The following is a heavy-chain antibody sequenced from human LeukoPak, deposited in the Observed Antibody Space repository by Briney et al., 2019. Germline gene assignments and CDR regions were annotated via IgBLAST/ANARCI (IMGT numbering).Heavy chain of an antibody. CDR3: ASQTPSPDAFDI. D-gene: IGHD2-15*01. CDR1: GYTFTSYG. V-gene: IGHV1-18*01. CDR2: ISAYNGNT. J-gene: IGHJ3*02. Sequence: GASVKVSCKASGYTFTSYGISWVRQAPGQGLEWMGWISAYNGNTNYAQMLQGRVTMTTDTSTSTAYMELRSLRSDDTAVYYCASQTPSPDAFDIWGQGTMVTVSS.